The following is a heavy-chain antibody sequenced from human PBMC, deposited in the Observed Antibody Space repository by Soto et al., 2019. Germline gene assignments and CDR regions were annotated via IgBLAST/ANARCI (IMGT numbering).Heavy chain of an antibody. CDR1: GGTFSPYT. D-gene: IGHD4-4*01. V-gene: IGHV1-69*08. CDR2: IIPFLGVT. Sequence: QVQLVQSGAEVKKPGSSVKVSCKASGGTFSPYTINWVRQAPGQGLEWMGRIIPFLGVTNYAQKFQARVTITADKSTTTAYMARSGLRFEDTAVYYCARDWESTVSTWSFWAFWGRGTLVTVSS. J-gene: IGHJ4*02. CDR3: ARDWESTVSTWSFWAF.